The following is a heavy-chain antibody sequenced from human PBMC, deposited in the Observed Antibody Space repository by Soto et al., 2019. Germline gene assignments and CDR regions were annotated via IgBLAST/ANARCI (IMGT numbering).Heavy chain of an antibody. Sequence: PGGSLRLSCAASGFTFSSYEMNWVRQAPGKGLEWVSYISSSGSTIYYADSVKGRFTISRDNAKNSLYLQMNSLRAEDTAVYYCARIAGGPFSQGWFDPWGQGTLVTVSS. J-gene: IGHJ5*02. D-gene: IGHD2-15*01. V-gene: IGHV3-48*03. CDR3: ARIAGGPFSQGWFDP. CDR2: ISSSGSTI. CDR1: GFTFSSYE.